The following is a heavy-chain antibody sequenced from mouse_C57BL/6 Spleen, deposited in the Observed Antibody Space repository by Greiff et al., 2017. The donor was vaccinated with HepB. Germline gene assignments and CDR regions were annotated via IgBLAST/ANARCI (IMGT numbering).Heavy chain of an antibody. V-gene: IGHV1-80*01. D-gene: IGHD2-3*01. J-gene: IGHJ4*01. CDR3: ARIVWLLSYMDY. CDR1: GYAFSSYW. Sequence: VQLQQSGAELVKPGASVKISCKASGYAFSSYWMNWVKQRPGKGLEWIGQIYPGDGDTNYNGKFKGKATLTADKSSSTAYMQRSSLTSEDAAVYFCARIVWLLSYMDYWGQGTSVTVSS. CDR2: IYPGDGDT.